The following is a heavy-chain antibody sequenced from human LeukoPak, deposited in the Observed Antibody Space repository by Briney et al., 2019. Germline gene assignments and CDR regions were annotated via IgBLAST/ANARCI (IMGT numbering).Heavy chain of an antibody. Sequence: PGGSLRLSCAASGFTFSSYARSWVRQAPGKGLEWVSAISGSGGSTYYADSVKGRFTISRDNSKNTLYLQMNSLRAEDTAVYYCAKVLRDYYDSSGYYWFDPWGQGTLVTVSS. V-gene: IGHV3-23*01. CDR1: GFTFSSYA. D-gene: IGHD3-22*01. CDR2: ISGSGGST. J-gene: IGHJ5*02. CDR3: AKVLRDYYDSSGYYWFDP.